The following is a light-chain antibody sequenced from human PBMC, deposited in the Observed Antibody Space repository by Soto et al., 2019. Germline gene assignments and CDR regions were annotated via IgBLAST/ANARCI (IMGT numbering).Light chain of an antibody. CDR1: QSISDNS. CDR3: QQYTNSPLWYT. Sequence: EIALTQSPGTLYLSPGERATLSCRASQSISDNSLAWFQQKPGQAPRLLIYGASSRATGIPDRFSGSGSGTDFTLTISRLEPEDFAVYHCQQYTNSPLWYTFGQGTKLEIK. J-gene: IGKJ2*01. CDR2: GAS. V-gene: IGKV3-20*01.